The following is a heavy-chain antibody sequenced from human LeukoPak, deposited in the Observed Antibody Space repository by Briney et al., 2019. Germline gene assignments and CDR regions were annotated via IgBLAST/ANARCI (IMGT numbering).Heavy chain of an antibody. J-gene: IGHJ4*02. CDR2: MNPNSGNT. CDR1: GYTFTSYD. D-gene: IGHD3-3*01. Sequence: GASVKVSCKASGYTFTSYDINWVRQATGQGLEWMGWMNPNSGNTGYAQKFQGRVTITRNTSISTAYMELSSLRSEDTAVYYCARVVNRMTSFFLLFWGQGTLVTVSS. CDR3: ARVVNRMTSFFLLF. V-gene: IGHV1-8*03.